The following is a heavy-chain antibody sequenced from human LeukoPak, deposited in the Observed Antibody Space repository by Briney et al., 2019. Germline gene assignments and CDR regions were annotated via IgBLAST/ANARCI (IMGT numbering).Heavy chain of an antibody. V-gene: IGHV3-74*01. J-gene: IGHJ4*02. CDR3: VSFYETY. CDR1: GNYW. Sequence: GGSLRLSCAASGNYWMHWVRQVPGKGLVWVSHINSDGSWTSYADSVKGRFTISKNNAKNTVYLQMNSLRAEDTAVYYCVSFYETYWGRGTLVTVSS. D-gene: IGHD2/OR15-2a*01. CDR2: INSDGSWT.